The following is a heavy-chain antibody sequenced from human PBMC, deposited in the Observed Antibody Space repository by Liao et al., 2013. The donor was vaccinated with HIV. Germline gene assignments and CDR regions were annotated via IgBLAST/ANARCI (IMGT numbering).Heavy chain of an antibody. CDR2: IYISGSI. J-gene: IGHJ4*02. Sequence: QLQLQESGPGLVKPSQTLSLTCTVSGGSVSSGYYSWTWIRQPAGKGLECIGRIYISGSINYNPSLRSRATISVDTSKSQFSLNLNSVTAADTAVYYCARGFWGSGLDSWGQGTLVTVSS. V-gene: IGHV4-61*02. CDR3: ARGFWGSGLDS. CDR1: GGSVSSGYYS. D-gene: IGHD3-10*01.